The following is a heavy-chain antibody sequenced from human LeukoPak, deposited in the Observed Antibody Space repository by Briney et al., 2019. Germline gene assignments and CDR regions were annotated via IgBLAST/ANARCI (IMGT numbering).Heavy chain of an antibody. CDR3: VRLLVGATGLYYYYYMDV. Sequence: GASVKVSCKASGYTFTSYGISWVRQTPGQGLEWMGWISAYNGNTNYAQKLQGRVTMTTDTSTSTAYMELRSLRSDDTAMYYCVRLLVGATGLYYYYYMDVWGKGTTVTISS. CDR2: ISAYNGNT. D-gene: IGHD1-26*01. V-gene: IGHV1-18*01. CDR1: GYTFTSYG. J-gene: IGHJ6*03.